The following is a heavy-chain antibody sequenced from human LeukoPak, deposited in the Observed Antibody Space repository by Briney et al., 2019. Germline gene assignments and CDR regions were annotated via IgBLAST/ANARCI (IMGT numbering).Heavy chain of an antibody. D-gene: IGHD4-11*01. J-gene: IGHJ6*03. V-gene: IGHV4-34*01. CDR3: ARWNTVTAMDV. CDR1: GGSFSGYC. Sequence: PSETLSLTCAVYGGSFSGYCWSWIRQPPGKGLEWIGEINHSGSTNYNPSLKSRVTISVDTSKNQFSLKLSSVTAADTAVYYCARWNTVTAMDVWGKGTTVTVSS. CDR2: INHSGST.